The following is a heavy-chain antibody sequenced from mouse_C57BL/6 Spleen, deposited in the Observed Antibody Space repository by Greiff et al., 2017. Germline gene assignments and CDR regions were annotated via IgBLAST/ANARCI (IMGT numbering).Heavy chain of an antibody. V-gene: IGHV1-85*01. D-gene: IGHD1-1*01. CDR3: ARGVFITTVVATYYAMDY. J-gene: IGHJ4*01. Sequence: QVQLQQSGPELVKPGASVKLSCKASGYTFTSYDINWVKQRPGQGLEWIGWIYPRDGSTKYNEKFKGKATLTVDTSSSTAYMELHSLTSEDSAVYFCARGVFITTVVATYYAMDYWGQGTSVTVSS. CDR1: GYTFTSYD. CDR2: IYPRDGST.